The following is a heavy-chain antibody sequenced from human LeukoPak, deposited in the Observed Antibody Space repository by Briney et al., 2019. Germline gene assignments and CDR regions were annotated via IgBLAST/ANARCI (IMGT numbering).Heavy chain of an antibody. CDR2: INHSGST. CDR3: ARHGRSGNYSMFDS. Sequence: SETLSLTCAVYGGSFSGYYWSWVRQPPGKGLEWIGEINHSGSTNYNPSLKSRVTISVDTSKNQFSLKLSSVTAADTAVYYCARHGRSGNYSMFDSWGQGTLVTVSS. V-gene: IGHV4-34*01. J-gene: IGHJ4*02. CDR1: GGSFSGYY. D-gene: IGHD1-26*01.